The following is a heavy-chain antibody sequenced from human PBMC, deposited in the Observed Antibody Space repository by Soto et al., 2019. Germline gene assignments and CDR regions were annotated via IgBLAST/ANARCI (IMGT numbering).Heavy chain of an antibody. D-gene: IGHD3-9*01. J-gene: IGHJ4*02. Sequence: PGGSLRLSCAASGFTFSSYAMSWVRQAPGKGLEWVSAISGSGGSTYYADSAKDRFTISRDNSKNTLYLQRNSPRAEATAVYYYAKVADYPVLSGYISGPHLDYWGQGTLVTVSS. CDR3: AKVADYPVLSGYISGPHLDY. CDR2: ISGSGGST. V-gene: IGHV3-23*01. CDR1: GFTFSSYA.